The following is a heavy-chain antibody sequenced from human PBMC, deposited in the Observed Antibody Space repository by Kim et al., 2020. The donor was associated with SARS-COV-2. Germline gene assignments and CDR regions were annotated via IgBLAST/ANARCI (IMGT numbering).Heavy chain of an antibody. CDR3: ARDRGGVVVAFMDV. CDR2: IWYDGSNK. V-gene: IGHV3-33*01. Sequence: GGSLRLSCAASGFTFSSYGMHWVRQAPGKGLEWVAVIWYDGSNKYYADSVKGRFTISRDNSKNTLYQQMNSLRAEDTAVYYCARDRGGVVVAFMDVWGQGTTVTVSS. J-gene: IGHJ6*02. CDR1: GFTFSSYG. D-gene: IGHD2-15*01.